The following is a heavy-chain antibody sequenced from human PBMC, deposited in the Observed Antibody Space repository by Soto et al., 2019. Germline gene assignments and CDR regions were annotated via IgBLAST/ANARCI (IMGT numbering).Heavy chain of an antibody. CDR2: IYYSGSP. D-gene: IGHD6-19*01. J-gene: IGHJ3*02. Sequence: QVQLQESGPGLVKPSETLSLTCTVSGGSISNYYWSWIRQPPGKGLEWIGYIYYSGSPNYNPSLKSPVTISVDTSKNQFSLKLSSVTAADTAVYYCARRYGSSFDIWGQGTMVTVSS. CDR1: GGSISNYY. V-gene: IGHV4-59*01. CDR3: ARRYGSSFDI.